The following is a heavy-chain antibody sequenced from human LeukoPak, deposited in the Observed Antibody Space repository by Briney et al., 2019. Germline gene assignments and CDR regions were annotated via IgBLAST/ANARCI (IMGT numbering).Heavy chain of an antibody. CDR1: GGSISSYY. Sequence: KPSETLSLTCTVSGGSISSYYWSWIRQPAGKGLEWIGRIYTSGSTNYNPSLKSRVTMSVDTSKNQFSLKLSSVTAAGTAVYYCAREGDDYGDYYFDYWGRGTLVTVSS. J-gene: IGHJ4*02. V-gene: IGHV4-4*07. CDR3: AREGDDYGDYYFDY. CDR2: IYTSGST. D-gene: IGHD4-17*01.